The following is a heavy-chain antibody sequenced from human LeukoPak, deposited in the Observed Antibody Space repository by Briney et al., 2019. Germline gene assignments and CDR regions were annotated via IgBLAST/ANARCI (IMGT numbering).Heavy chain of an antibody. CDR2: IYPGDSDT. Sequence: GESLKISCKGSGYSFTSYRIGWVRQMPGKGLEWMGIIYPGDSDTRYSPSFQGQVTISADKSISTAYLQWSSLKASDTAMYYCARQGSYDFWSGYYANWFDPWGQGTLVTVSS. J-gene: IGHJ5*02. D-gene: IGHD3-3*01. CDR3: ARQGSYDFWSGYYANWFDP. CDR1: GYSFTSYR. V-gene: IGHV5-51*01.